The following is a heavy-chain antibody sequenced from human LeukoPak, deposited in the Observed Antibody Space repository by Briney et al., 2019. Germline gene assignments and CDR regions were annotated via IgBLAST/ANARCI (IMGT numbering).Heavy chain of an antibody. Sequence: SETLSLTCTVSGGSISSSSYYWGWIRQPPGKGLEWIGSIYYSGSTYYNPSLKSRVTISVDTSKNQFSLKLSSVTAADTAVYYCARGRGSSSWSDGAFDIWGQGTMVTVSS. J-gene: IGHJ3*02. CDR3: ARGRGSSSWSDGAFDI. D-gene: IGHD6-13*01. CDR2: IYYSGST. CDR1: GGSISSSSYY. V-gene: IGHV4-39*07.